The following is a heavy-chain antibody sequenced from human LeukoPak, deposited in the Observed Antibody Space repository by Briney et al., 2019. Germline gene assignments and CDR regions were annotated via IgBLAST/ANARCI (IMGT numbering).Heavy chain of an antibody. D-gene: IGHD2-15*01. CDR3: ARGYCSGGSCHRRDWFDP. CDR1: GYTFTGYY. Sequence: ASVKVSCKASGYTFTGYYMHWVRQAPGRGREWMGWINPNSGGTNYAQKFQGRVTMTRDTSISTAYMELSRLRSDDTAVYYCARGYCSGGSCHRRDWFDPWGQGTLVTVSS. J-gene: IGHJ5*02. CDR2: INPNSGGT. V-gene: IGHV1-2*02.